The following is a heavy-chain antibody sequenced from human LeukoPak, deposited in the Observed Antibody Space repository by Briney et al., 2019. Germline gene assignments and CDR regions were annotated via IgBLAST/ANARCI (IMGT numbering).Heavy chain of an antibody. V-gene: IGHV1-8*01. CDR3: ARVRIVGATHDYYYGMDV. Sequence: ASVKVSCKASGYTFTSYDINWVRQATGQGLEWMGWMNPNSGNTGYAQKFQGRVTMTRNTSISAAHMELSSLRSEDTAVYYCARVRIVGATHDYYYGMDVWGQGTTVTVSS. CDR1: GYTFTSYD. J-gene: IGHJ6*02. CDR2: MNPNSGNT. D-gene: IGHD1-26*01.